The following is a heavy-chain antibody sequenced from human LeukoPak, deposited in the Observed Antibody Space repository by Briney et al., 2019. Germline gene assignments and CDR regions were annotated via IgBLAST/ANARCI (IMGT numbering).Heavy chain of an antibody. Sequence: GSLRLSCAASGFTFSDSAMHWVRQASGKGLEWLGRIRSKANTYATAYAASVKGRFTISRDDSKNTAYLQMNSLKTEDTAVYYCTGQAYYYDTSGFNFDYWGQGILVAVSS. CDR1: GFTFSDSA. D-gene: IGHD3-22*01. V-gene: IGHV3-73*01. CDR2: IRSKANTYAT. J-gene: IGHJ4*02. CDR3: TGQAYYYDTSGFNFDY.